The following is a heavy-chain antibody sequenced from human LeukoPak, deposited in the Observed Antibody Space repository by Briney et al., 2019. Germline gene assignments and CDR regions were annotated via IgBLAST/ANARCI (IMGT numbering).Heavy chain of an antibody. J-gene: IGHJ3*02. CDR3: PREIDYYGSENFFNI. CDR1: GYTFTAYS. Sequence: GSVNVSCPASGYTFTAYSMHWVRQAPGQGLEWMGWINPNSGGTNYAHRLQGRVTITRHTSITTPYMDMNRLRSDDTPVYAFPREIDYYGSENFFNIWGQGTMVTVSS. D-gene: IGHD3-10*01. V-gene: IGHV1-2*02. CDR2: INPNSGGT.